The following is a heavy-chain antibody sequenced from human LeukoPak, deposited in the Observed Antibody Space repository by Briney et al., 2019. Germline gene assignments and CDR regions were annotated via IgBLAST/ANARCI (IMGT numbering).Heavy chain of an antibody. J-gene: IGHJ6*03. CDR2: AYYRSTWYN. CDR3: ARDRPADCSSTSCYKDYYYYYMDV. CDR1: GDSVSSNSAA. D-gene: IGHD2-2*02. Sequence: SQTLSLTCAISGDSVSSNSAAWNWIRQSPSRGLEWLGRAYYRSTWYNDYAVAVKSRIIINSDTSKNQFCLQLNSVTPEDTAVYYCARDRPADCSSTSCYKDYYYYYMDVWGKGTTVTVSS. V-gene: IGHV6-1*01.